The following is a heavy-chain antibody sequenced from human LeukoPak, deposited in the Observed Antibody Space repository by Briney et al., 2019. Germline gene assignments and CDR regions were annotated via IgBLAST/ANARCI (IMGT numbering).Heavy chain of an antibody. CDR1: GYTFTSYY. CDR2: INPSGGST. CDR3: ARVVAVGDFDY. Sequence: GASVKVSCKASGYTFTSYYMHWVRQAPGQGLEWTGIINPSGGSTSYAQKFQGRVTMTRDTSTSTVYMELSSLRSEDTAVYYCARVVAVGDFDYWGQGTLVTVSS. V-gene: IGHV1-46*01. J-gene: IGHJ4*02. D-gene: IGHD6-19*01.